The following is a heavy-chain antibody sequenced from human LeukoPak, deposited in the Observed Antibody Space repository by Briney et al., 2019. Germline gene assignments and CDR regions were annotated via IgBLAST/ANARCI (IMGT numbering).Heavy chain of an antibody. J-gene: IGHJ4*02. D-gene: IGHD5-24*01. CDR2: ISSSSGTI. CDR3: ARAAYNAADY. Sequence: PGGSLRLSCVASGFSAFGLSSYAMSWVRQAPGKGLEWVSYISSSSGTIYYADSVKGRFTISRDNAKSSLYLQMNSLRDEDTAVYYCARAAYNAADYWGQGTLVTVSS. CDR1: GFSAFGLSSYA. V-gene: IGHV3-48*02.